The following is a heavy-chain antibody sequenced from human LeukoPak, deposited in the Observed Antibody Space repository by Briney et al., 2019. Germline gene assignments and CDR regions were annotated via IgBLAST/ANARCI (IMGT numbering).Heavy chain of an antibody. CDR3: ARDKVSGPTLLDY. CDR2: IRQDGGEF. Sequence: PGGSLRLSCAASGFTFSSYAMSWVRQAPGKGLEWVANIRQDGGEFYYVDSVKGRFTISRDNAKNSLFLQMNSLRVDDTAVYYCARDKVSGPTLLDYWGQGTLVTVSS. CDR1: GFTFSSYA. J-gene: IGHJ4*02. V-gene: IGHV3-7*01. D-gene: IGHD5/OR15-5a*01.